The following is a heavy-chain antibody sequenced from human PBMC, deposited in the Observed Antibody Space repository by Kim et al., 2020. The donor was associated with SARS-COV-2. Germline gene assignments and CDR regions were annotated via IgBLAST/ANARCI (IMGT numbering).Heavy chain of an antibody. V-gene: IGHV3-7*01. CDR3: ARDWFAVAGTGAFDI. Sequence: DSVKGRFTISRGNAKNSLYLQMNSLRAEDTAVYYCARDWFAVAGTGAFDIWGQGTMVTVSS. D-gene: IGHD6-19*01. J-gene: IGHJ3*02.